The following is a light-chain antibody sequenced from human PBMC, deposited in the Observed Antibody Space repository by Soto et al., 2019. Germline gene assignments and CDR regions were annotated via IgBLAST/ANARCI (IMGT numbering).Light chain of an antibody. Sequence: QSALTQPASVSGSPGKSITISCTGTSSDIGSYNLVSWYQQDPGKAPKRLIYDVSERPSGVSNRFSGSKPGNTASLTISGLQVEDEADYYCCSYAGSSALVFGGGTKVTVL. J-gene: IGLJ3*02. V-gene: IGLV2-23*02. CDR3: CSYAGSSALV. CDR2: DVS. CDR1: SSDIGSYNL.